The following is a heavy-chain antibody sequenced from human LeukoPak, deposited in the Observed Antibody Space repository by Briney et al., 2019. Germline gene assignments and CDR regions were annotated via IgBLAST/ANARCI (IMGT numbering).Heavy chain of an antibody. J-gene: IGHJ6*03. CDR2: IYTSGST. V-gene: IGHV4-4*07. CDR3: ARGGGCSGGSCYYMDV. D-gene: IGHD2-15*01. CDR1: GGSISSYY. Sequence: SETLSLTCTVSGGSISSYYWSWIRQPAGKGLEWIGRIYTSGSTNYNPSLKSRVTMSVDTSKNQFSLKLSSVTAADTAVHYCARGGGCSGGSCYYMDVWGKGTTVTVSS.